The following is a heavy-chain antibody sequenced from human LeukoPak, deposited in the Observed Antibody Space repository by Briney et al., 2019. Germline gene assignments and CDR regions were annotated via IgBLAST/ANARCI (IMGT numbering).Heavy chain of an antibody. CDR2: VYLTGYT. V-gene: IGHV4-4*07. D-gene: IGHD3-10*01. J-gene: IGHJ6*02. CDR1: GGSIRSYY. Sequence: SETQSLTCTVSGGSIRSYYWNWIRQPAGKGLEWIGRVYLTGYTNYNPSLKSRVTMSVDTSKNQFSLRLSSVTAADTAVYYCARGLGVRGLPQDSYYNGMEVWGQGTTVTVPS. CDR3: ARGLGVRGLPQDSYYNGMEV.